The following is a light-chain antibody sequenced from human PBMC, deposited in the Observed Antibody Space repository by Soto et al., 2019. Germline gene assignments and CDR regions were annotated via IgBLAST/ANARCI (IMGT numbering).Light chain of an antibody. CDR1: SSNIGSNT. CDR3: ASWDDSLNGYV. CDR2: NSY. V-gene: IGLV1-44*01. J-gene: IGLJ1*01. Sequence: QSVLTQPPSASGTPGQRVTISCSGSSSNIGSNTVSWYQQLPRTAPKLLIYNSYQRPSGVPYRFSGSKSGTSASLAISGLQSEDEADYYCASWDDSLNGYVFGTGTKVTVL.